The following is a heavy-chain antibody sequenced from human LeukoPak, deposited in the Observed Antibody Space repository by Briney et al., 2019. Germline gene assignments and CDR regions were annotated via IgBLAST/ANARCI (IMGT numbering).Heavy chain of an antibody. CDR2: IKQDGSEK. J-gene: IGHJ3*02. Sequence: GGSLRLSCAASGFTFSSYWMSWVRRAPGKGLGWVANIKQDGSEKYYVDSVKGRFTISRDNAKNSLYLQMNSLRAEDTAVYYCARDSSGWSDAFDIWGQGTMVTVSS. CDR1: GFTFSSYW. CDR3: ARDSSGWSDAFDI. D-gene: IGHD6-19*01. V-gene: IGHV3-7*01.